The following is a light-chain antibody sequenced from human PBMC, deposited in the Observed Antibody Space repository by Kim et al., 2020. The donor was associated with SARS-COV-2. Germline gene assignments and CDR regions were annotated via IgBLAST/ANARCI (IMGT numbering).Light chain of an antibody. CDR2: QDT. Sequence: VARGQTASITCSGDKLGDKYACWYQQKPGQSPVLVIYQDTKRPSGIPERFSGSNSGNTATLTISGTQAMDEADYYCQAWDSSTGVFGGGTQLTVL. CDR1: KLGDKY. V-gene: IGLV3-1*01. CDR3: QAWDSSTGV. J-gene: IGLJ3*02.